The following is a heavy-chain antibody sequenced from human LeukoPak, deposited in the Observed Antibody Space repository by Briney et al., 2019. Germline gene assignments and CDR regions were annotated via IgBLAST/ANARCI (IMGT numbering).Heavy chain of an antibody. CDR1: GFTFSSYE. Sequence: GGSLRLSCAASGFTFSSYEMNWVPQAPGKGLEWVSYIGRSGSTIYYADSVKGRFTISRDNAKNSLYLQMNSLRAEDTAVYYCARLALRESSSWYYWFDPWGQGTLVTVSS. V-gene: IGHV3-48*03. CDR3: ARLALRESSSWYYWFDP. CDR2: IGRSGSTI. D-gene: IGHD6-13*01. J-gene: IGHJ5*02.